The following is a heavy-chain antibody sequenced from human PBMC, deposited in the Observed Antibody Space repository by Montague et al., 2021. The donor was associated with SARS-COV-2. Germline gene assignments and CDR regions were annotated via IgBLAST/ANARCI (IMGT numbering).Heavy chain of an antibody. CDR1: GFTFSSYA. CDR2: ISYDGSNK. CDR3: ARDFDDYGDWGAQTFDY. Sequence: SLRLSCAASGFTFSSYAMHWVRQAPGKGLEWVAVISYDGSNKYYADSVKGRFTISRDNSKNTLYLQMNSLRAEDTAVYYCARDFDDYGDWGAQTFDYWGQGTLVTASS. J-gene: IGHJ4*02. D-gene: IGHD4-17*01. V-gene: IGHV3-30*04.